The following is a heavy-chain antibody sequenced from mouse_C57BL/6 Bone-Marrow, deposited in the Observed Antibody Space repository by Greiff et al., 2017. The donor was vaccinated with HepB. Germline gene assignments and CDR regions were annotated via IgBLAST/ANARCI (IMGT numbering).Heavy chain of an antibody. CDR3: AITTVVAQRAMDY. CDR2: IDPANGNT. V-gene: IGHV14-3*01. J-gene: IGHJ4*01. Sequence: VHVKQSVAELVRPGASVKLSCTASGFNIKNTYMHWVKQRPEQGLEWIGRIDPANGNTKYAPKFQGKATITADTSSNTAYLQLSSLTSEDTAIYYCAITTVVAQRAMDYWGQGTSVTVSS. D-gene: IGHD1-1*01. CDR1: GFNIKNTY.